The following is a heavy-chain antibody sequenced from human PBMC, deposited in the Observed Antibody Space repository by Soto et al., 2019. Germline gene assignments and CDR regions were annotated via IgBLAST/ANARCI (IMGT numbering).Heavy chain of an antibody. CDR3: ARVNSGYSCNWFAP. D-gene: IGHD5-12*01. V-gene: IGHV4-59*07. CDR1: GGSISSYY. J-gene: IGHJ5*02. Sequence: SGTLSLTCTVSGGSISSYYWSWIRQPPGKGLEWIGYIYYSGSTNYNPSLKSRVTISVDTSKNQFSLKLSSVTAADTAVYYCARVNSGYSCNWFAPWGKVPLVPGSS. CDR2: IYYSGST.